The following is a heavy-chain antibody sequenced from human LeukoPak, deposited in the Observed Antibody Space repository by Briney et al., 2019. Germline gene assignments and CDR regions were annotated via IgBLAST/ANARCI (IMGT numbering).Heavy chain of an antibody. V-gene: IGHV3-30*14. J-gene: IGHJ4*02. D-gene: IGHD4/OR15-4a*01. CDR2: ISYDESNK. Sequence: GSLRLSCAASGFTFNIYAMHWVRQAPGKGLEWVAVISYDESNKYYSDSVKGRFTISRDNSKNTLYLQMNSLRAEDTAVYYCARRAGAYSHPYDYWGQGTLVTVSS. CDR3: ARRAGAYSHPYDY. CDR1: GFTFNIYA.